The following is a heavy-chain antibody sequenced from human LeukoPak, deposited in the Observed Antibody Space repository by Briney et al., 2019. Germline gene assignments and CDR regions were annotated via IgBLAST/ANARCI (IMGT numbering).Heavy chain of an antibody. D-gene: IGHD5-18*01. CDR3: ARDVDTAPQYYFDY. V-gene: IGHV3-21*01. J-gene: IGHJ4*02. Sequence: FSSSSSYIYYADSVKGRFTISRDNAKNSLYLQMNSLRAEDTAVYYCARDVDTAPQYYFDYWGQGTLVTVSS. CDR2: FSSSSSYI.